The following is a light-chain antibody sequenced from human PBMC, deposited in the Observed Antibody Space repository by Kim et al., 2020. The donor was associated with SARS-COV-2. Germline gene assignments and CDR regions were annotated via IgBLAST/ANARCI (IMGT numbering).Light chain of an antibody. CDR3: QQYDNLPWT. J-gene: IGKJ1*01. Sequence: DIQMTQSPSSLSASIGDRVTITCQASQDISNYLNWYHHKPGKAPKLLIYDASNLETGVPSRFSGSGSGTDFTFNISSLQPEDVATYYCQQYDNLPWTFGQGTKVDSK. V-gene: IGKV1-33*01. CDR1: QDISNY. CDR2: DAS.